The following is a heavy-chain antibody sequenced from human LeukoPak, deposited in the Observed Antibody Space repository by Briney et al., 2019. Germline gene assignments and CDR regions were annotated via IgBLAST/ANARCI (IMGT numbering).Heavy chain of an antibody. V-gene: IGHV1-2*02. J-gene: IGHJ4*02. CDR3: ARGGTDWYSSSWYLY. CDR1: GYSFTGYY. D-gene: IGHD6-13*01. Sequence: GASVKVSCKASGYSFTGYYMHWVRQAPGQGLEWMGWINPNSGGTNYAQKFQGRVTLTRDTSISTAYMELSRLRSDDTAVYYCARGGTDWYSSSWYLYWGQGTLVTVSS. CDR2: INPNSGGT.